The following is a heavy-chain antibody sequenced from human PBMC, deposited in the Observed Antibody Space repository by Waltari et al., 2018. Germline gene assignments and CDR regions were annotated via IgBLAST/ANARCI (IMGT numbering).Heavy chain of an antibody. J-gene: IGHJ4*02. V-gene: IGHV1-8*01. CDR3: ARGDYDILTGSLYFDY. CDR2: MNTNSGNT. CDR1: GYTFTSYD. D-gene: IGHD3-9*01. Sequence: QVQLVQSGAEVKKPGASVKVSCKASGYTFTSYDINWVRQATGQGLEWMGWMNTNSGNTGYAQKFQGRVTMTRNTSISTAYMELSSLRSEDTAVYYCARGDYDILTGSLYFDYWGQGTLVTVSS.